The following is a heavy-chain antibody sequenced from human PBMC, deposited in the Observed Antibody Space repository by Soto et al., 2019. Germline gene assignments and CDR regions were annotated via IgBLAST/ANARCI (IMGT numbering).Heavy chain of an antibody. D-gene: IGHD1-26*01. CDR1: GFTVSSYA. V-gene: IGHV3-23*01. CDR2: ISGSGGST. J-gene: IGHJ4*02. CDR3: AKGPLVGATTPSDY. Sequence: GGSLRLSCAASGFTVSSYAMSWVCQAPGKGLEWVSAISGSGGSTYYADSVKGRFTISRDNSKNTLYLQMNSLRAEDTAVYYCAKGPLVGATTPSDYWGQGTLVTVSS.